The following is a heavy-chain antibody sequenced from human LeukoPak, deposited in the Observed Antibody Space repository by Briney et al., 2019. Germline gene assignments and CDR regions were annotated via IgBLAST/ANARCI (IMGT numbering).Heavy chain of an antibody. CDR2: LNNVGGSS. CDR1: GFALSDFA. D-gene: IGHD3-9*01. CDR3: AKKSSLIGYWNWFDP. J-gene: IGHJ5*02. Sequence: GGSLRLSRVASGFALSDFAMTWVRQAPGKGLECVGYLNNVGGSSYYGDSVRGRFSISRDNSKNTLYLQMSSLRAEDTAIYLCAKKSSLIGYWNWFDPWGQGTLVSVSS. V-gene: IGHV3-23*01.